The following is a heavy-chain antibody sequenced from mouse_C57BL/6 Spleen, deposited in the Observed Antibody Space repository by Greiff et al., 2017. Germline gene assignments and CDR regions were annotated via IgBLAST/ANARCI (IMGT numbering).Heavy chain of an antibody. Sequence: VLLQQSGPELVKPGASVKISCKASGYSFTGYYMNWVKQSPEKSLEWIGEINPSTGGTNYNQKFKAKATLTVDKSSSTAYMQLKSLTSEDSAVYYCARYDYDAAWFAYWGQGTLVTVSA. CDR1: GYSFTGYY. J-gene: IGHJ3*01. D-gene: IGHD2-4*01. V-gene: IGHV1-42*01. CDR2: INPSTGGT. CDR3: ARYDYDAAWFAY.